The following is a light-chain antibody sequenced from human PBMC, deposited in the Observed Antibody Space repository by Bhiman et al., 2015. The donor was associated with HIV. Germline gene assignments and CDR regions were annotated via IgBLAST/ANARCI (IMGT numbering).Light chain of an antibody. CDR1: SSDVGGYNY. J-gene: IGLJ2*01. Sequence: QSALTQPASVSGSPGQSITISCTGTSSDVGGYNYVSWYQQYPGKAPKLMIYDVSNRPSGVPNRFSGSKSDNTASLTISGLQAEDEADYFCCSYAASSTSHVVFGGGTKLTVL. CDR2: DVS. CDR3: CSYAASSTSHVV. V-gene: IGLV2-14*03.